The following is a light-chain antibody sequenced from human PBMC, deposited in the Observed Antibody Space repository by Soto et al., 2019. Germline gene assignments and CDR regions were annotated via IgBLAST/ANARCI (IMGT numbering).Light chain of an antibody. CDR2: DVN. J-gene: IGLJ3*02. CDR3: CSYAGSYVWV. V-gene: IGLV2-11*01. Sequence: QSALTQPRSVSGSPGQSVTISCTGTSSDVGAYNYVSWYQQEPGKAPKLMIYDVNERPSGVPDRFSGSKSGNTASLTISGLQAEDETDYFCCSYAGSYVWVFGGGTKLTVL. CDR1: SSDVGAYNY.